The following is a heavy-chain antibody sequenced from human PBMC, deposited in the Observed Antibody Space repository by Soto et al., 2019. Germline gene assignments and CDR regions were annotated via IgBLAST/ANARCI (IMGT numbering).Heavy chain of an antibody. D-gene: IGHD2-21*01. Sequence: GGSLGLSCAASGFTFSSYALNWVRQAPGKGLEWVAEISGSGTSTYYAPSVKGRFIISSDSSKNTLYLRMYSLRAEDTAMYYCAKSLSALFSLGDFKYWGQGALVTVSS. J-gene: IGHJ4*02. CDR1: GFTFSSYA. V-gene: IGHV3-23*01. CDR3: AKSLSALFSLGDFKY. CDR2: ISGSGTST.